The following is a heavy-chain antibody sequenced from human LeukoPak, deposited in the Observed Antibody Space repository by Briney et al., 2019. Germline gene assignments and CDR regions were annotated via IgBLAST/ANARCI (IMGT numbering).Heavy chain of an antibody. CDR2: FDPEDGET. Sequence: GASVKVSCKVSGYTLTELSMQWVRQAPGKGLEWMGGFDPEDGETIYAQKFQGKVTMTEDTSTDTAYMELSSLRSEDTAVYYCATTVYSGYGSFDYWGQGTLVTVSS. V-gene: IGHV1-24*01. J-gene: IGHJ4*02. CDR1: GYTLTELS. D-gene: IGHD5-12*01. CDR3: ATTVYSGYGSFDY.